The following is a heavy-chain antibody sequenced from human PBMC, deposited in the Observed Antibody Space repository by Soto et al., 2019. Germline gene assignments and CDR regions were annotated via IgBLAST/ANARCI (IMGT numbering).Heavy chain of an antibody. CDR1: GYSVTSLSYY. V-gene: IGHV4-61*01. D-gene: IGHD3-10*01. Sequence: PLDTLSLRCPVSGYSVTSLSYYLGWIRQPPGKGLEWIGYIYYSGSADYNPSLGSRIIINPDTSKNQFSLQLKSVTPEDTAVYYCVRDRYSSSGWLDPWGQRPPVNVSS. CDR3: VRDRYSSSGWLDP. CDR2: IYYSGSA. J-gene: IGHJ5*02.